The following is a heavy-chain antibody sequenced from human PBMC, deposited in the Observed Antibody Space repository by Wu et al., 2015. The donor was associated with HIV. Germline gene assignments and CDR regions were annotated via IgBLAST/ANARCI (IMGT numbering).Heavy chain of an antibody. V-gene: IGHV1-69*13. J-gene: IGHJ4*02. CDR1: GGTFSSFA. CDR2: IIPLFRTT. CDR3: ARGPYSYGSGSYYLDY. D-gene: IGHD3-10*01. Sequence: QVQLVQSGAEVKKPGSSVKVSCTASGGTFSSFAISWVRQAPGQGLEWTGRIIPLFRTTNYAQEFQGRVTITADESTSTAFMELSSLRSEDTAVYYCARGPYSYGSGSYYLDYWGQGTLVTVSS.